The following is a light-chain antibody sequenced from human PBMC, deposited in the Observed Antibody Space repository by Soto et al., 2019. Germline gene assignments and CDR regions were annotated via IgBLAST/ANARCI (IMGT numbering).Light chain of an antibody. Sequence: EIGMTQSPATLSLSPGERATLSCRASQSVNSDLAWYQQKPGQAPRLLIYDASTRAAGVPARFTGSGSETEFTLTISSLQSEDYAVYYCQQYGSSPQTFGQGTKVDIK. CDR2: DAS. CDR3: QQYGSSPQT. CDR1: QSVNSD. J-gene: IGKJ1*01. V-gene: IGKV3-15*01.